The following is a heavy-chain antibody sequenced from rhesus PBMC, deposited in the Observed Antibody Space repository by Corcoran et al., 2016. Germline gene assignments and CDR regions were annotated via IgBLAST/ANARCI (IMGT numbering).Heavy chain of an antibody. V-gene: IGHV1-111*02. Sequence: EVQLVQSGAEVKTPGASVTISCKASGFTFIDYYLHWVRQTPGKGLEWMGRGDPEDGEAIHAQKCQDRVTITAETSTDTAYMELSSLRSEDTAVYDCATRGAEYFEFWGQGALVTVSS. CDR1: GFTFIDYY. CDR3: ATRGAEYFEF. CDR2: GDPEDGEA. J-gene: IGHJ1*01.